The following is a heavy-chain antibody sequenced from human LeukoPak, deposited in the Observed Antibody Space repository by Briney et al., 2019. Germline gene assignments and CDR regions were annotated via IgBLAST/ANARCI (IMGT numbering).Heavy chain of an antibody. CDR2: ISGSGGST. CDR3: AKGVGYGGYPYYYYYGMDV. V-gene: IGHV3-23*01. D-gene: IGHD5-12*01. CDR1: GFTFSSYA. Sequence: PGGSLRLSCAASGFTFSSYAMSWVRQAPGKGLEWVSGISGSGGSTYSADSVKGRFTISRDNSKNTLYLQMNSLRAEDTAVYYCAKGVGYGGYPYYYYYGMDVWGQGTTVTVS. J-gene: IGHJ6*02.